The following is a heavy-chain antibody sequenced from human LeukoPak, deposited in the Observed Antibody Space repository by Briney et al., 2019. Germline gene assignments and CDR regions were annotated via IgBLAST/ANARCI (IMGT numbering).Heavy chain of an antibody. CDR2: IKHDGSEK. Sequence: GGSLRFSCAASGFTFSSFWMSWVRQAPGKGLEWVANIKHDGSEKYYVDSVKGRFTISRDNAKNSLYLQMNSLRAEDTAVYYCARDLYSGYDGEPFDYWGQGTLVTVSS. D-gene: IGHD5-12*01. J-gene: IGHJ4*02. V-gene: IGHV3-7*01. CDR3: ARDLYSGYDGEPFDY. CDR1: GFTFSSFW.